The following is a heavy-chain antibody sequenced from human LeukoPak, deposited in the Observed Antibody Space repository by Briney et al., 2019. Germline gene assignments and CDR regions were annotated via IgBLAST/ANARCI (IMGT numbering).Heavy chain of an antibody. CDR2: IIPIFGTA. Sequence: EASVKVSCKASGGTFSSYAISWVRQAPGQGLEWMGGIIPIFGTANYAQKFQGRVTITADESTSTAYMELSSLRSEDTAVYYCARGFLEWLFFDYWGQGTLVTVSS. CDR1: GGTFSSYA. CDR3: ARGFLEWLFFDY. J-gene: IGHJ4*02. D-gene: IGHD3-3*01. V-gene: IGHV1-69*13.